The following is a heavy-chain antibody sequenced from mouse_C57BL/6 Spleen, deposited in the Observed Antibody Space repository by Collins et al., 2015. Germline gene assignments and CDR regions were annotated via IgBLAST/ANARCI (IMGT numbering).Heavy chain of an antibody. J-gene: IGHJ4*01. CDR2: IYPGSGNT. Sequence: QVQLKQSGAELVRPGASVKLSCKASGYTFTDYYINWVKQRPGQGLEWIARIYPGSGNTYYNEKFKGKATLTAEKSSSTAYMQLSSLTSEDSAVYFCAKLLRLYYAMDYWGQGTSVTVSS. CDR3: AKLLRLYYAMDY. D-gene: IGHD1-1*01. CDR1: GYTFTDYY. V-gene: IGHV1-76*01.